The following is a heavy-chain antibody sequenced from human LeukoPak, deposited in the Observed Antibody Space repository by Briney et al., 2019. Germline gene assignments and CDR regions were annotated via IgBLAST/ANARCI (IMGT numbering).Heavy chain of an antibody. CDR1: GFTFSDYW. D-gene: IGHD6-13*01. J-gene: IGHJ4*02. V-gene: IGHV3-7*01. CDR3: KSGGAAPGSFDN. CDR2: IKYDGDEE. Sequence: GGSLRLSCAASGFTFSDYWMSWMRQAPGKGLEWVADIKYDGDEEYYVDSVKGRFTISRDNAKNSLYLQLNSLRVEDTAVYYCKSGGAAPGSFDNWGQGTLVTVSP.